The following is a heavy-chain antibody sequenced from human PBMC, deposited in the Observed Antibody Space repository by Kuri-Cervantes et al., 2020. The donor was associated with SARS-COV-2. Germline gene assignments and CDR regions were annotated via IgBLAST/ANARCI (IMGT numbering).Heavy chain of an antibody. J-gene: IGHJ4*02. Sequence: GSLRLSCTVSGGSISSSSYYWGWIRQPPGKGLEWIGYIYYSGSTNYNPSLKSRVTISVDTSKNQFSLKLSSVTAADTAVYYCARVSTYSSSWPDYWGQGTLVTVSS. CDR2: IYYSGST. V-gene: IGHV4-61*05. CDR3: ARVSTYSSSWPDY. D-gene: IGHD6-13*01. CDR1: GGSISSSSYY.